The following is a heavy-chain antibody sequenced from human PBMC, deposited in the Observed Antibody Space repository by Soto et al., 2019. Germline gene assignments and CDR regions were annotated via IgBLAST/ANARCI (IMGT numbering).Heavy chain of an antibody. Sequence: GESLKISCKGSGYSFTSYWIGWVRQMPGKGLEWMGIIYPDDSDTRYSPSFQGQVIMSADKSISTAYLQWSSLKASDSAMYYCARQGEYNYGSNDYWGQGTLVTVSS. CDR2: IYPDDSDT. CDR1: GYSFTSYW. J-gene: IGHJ4*02. CDR3: ARQGEYNYGSNDY. V-gene: IGHV5-51*01. D-gene: IGHD5-18*01.